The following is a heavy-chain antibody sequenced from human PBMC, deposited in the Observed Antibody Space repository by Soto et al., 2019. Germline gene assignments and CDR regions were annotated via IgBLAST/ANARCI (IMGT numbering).Heavy chain of an antibody. CDR1: GFTFSSYA. V-gene: IGHV3-23*01. J-gene: IGHJ6*02. D-gene: IGHD3-10*01. CDR2: ISGTGYNT. Sequence: EVQLLESGGGLVRPGGSLRLSCAASGFTFSSYAMNWVRQAPGKGLEWVSAISGTGYNTYYADSLKGRFTISRDNSKKTLSLPTNSLRAEDTSVYYCARDRQFSHPRGGMDVWGQGTTVTVSS. CDR3: ARDRQFSHPRGGMDV.